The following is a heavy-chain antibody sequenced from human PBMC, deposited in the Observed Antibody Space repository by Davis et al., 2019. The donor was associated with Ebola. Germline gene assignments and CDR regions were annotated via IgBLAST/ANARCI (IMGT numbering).Heavy chain of an antibody. Sequence: MPGGSLRLSCTVSGGSISSYYWSWIRQPPGKGLEWIGYIYYSGSTNYNPSLKSRVTISVDTSKNQFSLKLSSVTAADTAVYYCARDSYDILTGYSDAFDIWGQGTMVTVSS. J-gene: IGHJ3*02. CDR1: GGSISSYY. D-gene: IGHD3-9*01. V-gene: IGHV4-59*01. CDR3: ARDSYDILTGYSDAFDI. CDR2: IYYSGST.